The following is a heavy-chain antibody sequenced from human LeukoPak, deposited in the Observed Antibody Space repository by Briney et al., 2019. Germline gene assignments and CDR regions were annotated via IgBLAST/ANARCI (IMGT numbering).Heavy chain of an antibody. V-gene: IGHV4-4*07. J-gene: IGHJ5*02. CDR1: GGSISSYY. Sequence: SETLSLTCTVSGGSISSYYWSWIRQPAGKGLEWIGRIYTSGSTNYNPSLKSRVTMSVDTSKNQSSLKLSSVTAADTAVYYCARGRTYYDFWSGYLRIGNWFDPWGQGTLVTVSS. CDR3: ARGRTYYDFWSGYLRIGNWFDP. D-gene: IGHD3-3*01. CDR2: IYTSGST.